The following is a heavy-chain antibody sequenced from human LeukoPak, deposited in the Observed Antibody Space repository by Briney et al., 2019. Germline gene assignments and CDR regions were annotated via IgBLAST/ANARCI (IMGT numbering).Heavy chain of an antibody. D-gene: IGHD6-6*01. V-gene: IGHV1-8*01. Sequence: ASVKVSCKASGYTSTSYDINWVRQATGQGLEWMGWMNPNSGNTGYAQKFQGRVTMTRNTSISTAYMELSSLRSEDTAMYYCASYSSSSLYYYYGMDVWGQGTTVTVSS. CDR3: ASYSSSSLYYYYGMDV. J-gene: IGHJ6*02. CDR1: GYTSTSYD. CDR2: MNPNSGNT.